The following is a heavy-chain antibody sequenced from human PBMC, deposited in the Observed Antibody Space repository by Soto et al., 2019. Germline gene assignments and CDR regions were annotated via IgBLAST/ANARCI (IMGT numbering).Heavy chain of an antibody. CDR1: GFRFSDYD. V-gene: IGHV3-23*01. Sequence: PGGSLRLSCAASGFRFSDYDMSWVRQAPGKGLEWGSAISGGGDVTYYADSVKGRFTISRDNSKNTLYLQMNSLRAEDTAVYYCANRDTSMITRYYYGMDVWGQGTTVTVS. CDR3: ANRDTSMITRYYYGMDV. J-gene: IGHJ6*02. D-gene: IGHD3-16*01. CDR2: ISGGGDVT.